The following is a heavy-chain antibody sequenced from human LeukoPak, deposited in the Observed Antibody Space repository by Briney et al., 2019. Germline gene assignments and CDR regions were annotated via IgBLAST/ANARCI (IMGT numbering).Heavy chain of an antibody. CDR1: GFTFNNYG. CDR2: ISGSGTST. J-gene: IGHJ4*02. CDR3: ARDPHSGYGSSGGFDC. D-gene: IGHD3-22*01. V-gene: IGHV3-23*01. Sequence: GGSLRLSCAASGFTFNNYGISWVRQAPGKGLEWVSAISGSGTSTYYADSVKGRFTISRDNAKSSLDLQMNSLRAEDTAVYYCARDPHSGYGSSGGFDCWGQGTLVTVSS.